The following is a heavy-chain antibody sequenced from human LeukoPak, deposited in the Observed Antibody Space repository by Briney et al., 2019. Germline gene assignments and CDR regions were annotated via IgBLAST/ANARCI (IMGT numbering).Heavy chain of an antibody. J-gene: IGHJ4*02. CDR3: ASTGGKGYCYGSEDDY. Sequence: PGGSLRLSCAASGFTFSSYSMNCVRQAPGKGLEWVSSISSSSSYIYYADSVKGRFTISRDNAKNSLYLQMNSLRAEDTAVYYCASTGGKGYCYGSEDDYWGQGTLVTASS. D-gene: IGHD5-18*01. CDR1: GFTFSSYS. CDR2: ISSSSSYI. V-gene: IGHV3-21*01.